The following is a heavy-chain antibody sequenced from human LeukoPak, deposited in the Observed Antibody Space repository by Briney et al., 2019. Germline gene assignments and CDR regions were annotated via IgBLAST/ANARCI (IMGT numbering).Heavy chain of an antibody. CDR2: FDPEDGKT. Sequence: EASVKVSCKVSGYTLTELSMHWVRQAPGKGLEWMGGFDPEDGKTIYAQKFQGRVTMTEDTSTDTAYMELSSLRSEDTAVYYCATAGIAVAGPFDYYYYGMDVWGQGTTVTVSS. CDR1: GYTLTELS. V-gene: IGHV1-24*01. CDR3: ATAGIAVAGPFDYYYYGMDV. D-gene: IGHD6-19*01. J-gene: IGHJ6*02.